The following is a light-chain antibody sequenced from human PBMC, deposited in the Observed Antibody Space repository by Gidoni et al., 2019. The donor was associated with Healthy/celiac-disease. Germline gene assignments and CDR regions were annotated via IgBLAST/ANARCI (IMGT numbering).Light chain of an antibody. Sequence: QSVLTQPPSASGTPGQRVTISCSGSSSNIGSKYVYWYQQLPGTAPKLLIYRNNPRPSGVPDRFSGSEPGTSASLAISGLRSEDEADYYCAAWDDSLSGPVFGGGTKLTVL. CDR2: RNN. CDR1: SSNIGSKY. V-gene: IGLV1-47*01. CDR3: AAWDDSLSGPV. J-gene: IGLJ2*01.